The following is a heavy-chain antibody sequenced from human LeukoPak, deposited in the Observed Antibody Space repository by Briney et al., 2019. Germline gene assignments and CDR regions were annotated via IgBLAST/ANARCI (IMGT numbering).Heavy chain of an antibody. D-gene: IGHD3-10*01. V-gene: IGHV3-23*01. J-gene: IGHJ4*02. CDR1: GINLSNYV. Sequence: PGGSLRLSCAVSGINLSNYVMIWVRQAPGKGLEWVAGVSDSGGRTNYADSVKGRFTISRDNSKNTLYLQMNSLRAEDTAVYFCAKRGVVIRVILVGFHKEAYYFDSWGQGVVVTVSS. CDR2: VSDSGGRT. CDR3: AKRGVVIRVILVGFHKEAYYFDS.